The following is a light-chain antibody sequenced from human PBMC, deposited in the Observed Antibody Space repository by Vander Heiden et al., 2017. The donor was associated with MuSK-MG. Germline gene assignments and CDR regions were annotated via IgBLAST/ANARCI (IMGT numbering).Light chain of an antibody. CDR2: DSS. J-gene: IGKJ3*01. CDR3: QQRNNRSPVT. V-gene: IGKV3-11*01. Sequence: ASTQSSATLPMSPGETATLSCRASQSVSSDLAWYQQKPGQPPRLVIYDSSNRGTGSPARDSGSGAWTDVIITISSLEAEDCAGYYLQQRNNRSPVTFGPWDKGGYQT. CDR1: QSVSSD.